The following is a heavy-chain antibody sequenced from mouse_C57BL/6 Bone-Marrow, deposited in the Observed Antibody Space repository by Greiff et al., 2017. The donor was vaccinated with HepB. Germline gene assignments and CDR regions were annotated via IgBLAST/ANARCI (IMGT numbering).Heavy chain of an antibody. CDR3: TRGGYGNYDAMDY. V-gene: IGHV1-15*01. CDR2: IDPETGGT. D-gene: IGHD2-10*02. J-gene: IGHJ4*01. CDR1: GYTFTDYE. Sequence: VKLMESGAELVRPGASVTLSCKASGYTFTDYEMHWVKQTPVHGLEWIGAIDPETGGTAYNQKFKGKAILTADKSSSTAYMELRSLTSEDSAVYYCTRGGYGNYDAMDYWGQGTSVTVSS.